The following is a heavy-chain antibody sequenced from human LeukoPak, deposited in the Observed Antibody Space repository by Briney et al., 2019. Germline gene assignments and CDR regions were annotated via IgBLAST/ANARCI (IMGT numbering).Heavy chain of an antibody. D-gene: IGHD3-22*01. CDR2: IRSSGDNT. CDR1: GFTFSSYA. CDR3: ARDVFYDSSGCFDY. Sequence: GGSLRLSCAASGFTFSSYAMNWVRQAPGKGLGWVSSIRSSGDNTYYADSVKGRFTISRDNAKNSLYLQMNSLRAEDTAVYYCARDVFYDSSGCFDYWGQGTLVTVSS. J-gene: IGHJ4*02. V-gene: IGHV3-48*03.